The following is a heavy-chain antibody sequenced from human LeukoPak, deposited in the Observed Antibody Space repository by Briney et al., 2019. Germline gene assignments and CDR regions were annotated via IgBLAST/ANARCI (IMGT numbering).Heavy chain of an antibody. V-gene: IGHV6-1*01. CDR3: VGDHEGNFDY. CDR1: GDTISTNRIA. Sequence: SQTLSLTCAISGDTISTNRIAWNWIRQSPSRGLEWLGRTYYTSKWKTDYALSVKSRITINPDTSRNHFSLQLNSVTPEDTAVYYCVGDHEGNFDYWGQGTLVTVSS. CDR2: TYYTSKWKT. J-gene: IGHJ4*02.